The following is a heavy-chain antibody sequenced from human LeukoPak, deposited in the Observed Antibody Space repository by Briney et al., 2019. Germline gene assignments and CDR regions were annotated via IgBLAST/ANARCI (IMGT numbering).Heavy chain of an antibody. CDR2: ISSSGRTI. CDR3: ARDNRVDGSFDY. J-gene: IGHJ4*02. D-gene: IGHD5-12*01. CDR1: GFTLSTYE. Sequence: GGSLRLSCAASGFTLSTYEMNWVRQAPGRGLEWVSYISSSGRTIYYADSVKGRFTISRDNAKSSLYLQMNSLRAEDTAVYYCARDNRVDGSFDYWGQGTLVTVSS. V-gene: IGHV3-48*03.